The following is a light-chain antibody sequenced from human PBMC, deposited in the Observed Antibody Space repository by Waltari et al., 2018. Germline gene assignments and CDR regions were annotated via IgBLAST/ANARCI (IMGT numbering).Light chain of an antibody. CDR3: QAWDNVPHVV. Sequence: SYELTQPPSVSVSPGQTASITCAGENLGDKYACWYQQTPGQSPLLVVYQDPKRPSGIPERFSGSKSGDTASLTITGTQAMDEADYYCQAWDNVPHVVFGGGTKLTV. CDR1: NLGDKY. CDR2: QDP. J-gene: IGLJ2*01. V-gene: IGLV3-1*01.